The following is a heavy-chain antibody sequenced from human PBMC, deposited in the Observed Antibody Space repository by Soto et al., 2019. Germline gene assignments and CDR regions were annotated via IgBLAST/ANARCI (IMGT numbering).Heavy chain of an antibody. V-gene: IGHV3-9*01. CDR3: AKDMFSSSSAATFDY. Sequence: EVQLVESGGGLAQPGRSLRLSCAASGFIFDDSAMHWVRQAPGKGLEWVSGISWQSGSIRYADSVKGRFTISRDNAKNSLYLQMNSLRVEATALYYCAKDMFSSSSAATFDYWGQGILVTVSS. CDR2: ISWQSGSI. CDR1: GFIFDDSA. J-gene: IGHJ4*02. D-gene: IGHD6-6*01.